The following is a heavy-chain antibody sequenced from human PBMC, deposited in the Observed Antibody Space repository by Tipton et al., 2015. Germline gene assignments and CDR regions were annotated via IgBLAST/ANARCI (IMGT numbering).Heavy chain of an antibody. J-gene: IGHJ4*02. Sequence: TLSLTCTVSGGSISSGSYYWSWIRQPPGKGLEWIGYIYYSGSTNCNPSLKSRVTISVDTSKNQFYLKLSSVTAADTAVYYCVRARFGYSGYDRYYFDYWGQGTLVTVSS. CDR2: IYYSGST. CDR1: GGSISSGSYY. D-gene: IGHD5-12*01. V-gene: IGHV4-61*01. CDR3: VRARFGYSGYDRYYFDY.